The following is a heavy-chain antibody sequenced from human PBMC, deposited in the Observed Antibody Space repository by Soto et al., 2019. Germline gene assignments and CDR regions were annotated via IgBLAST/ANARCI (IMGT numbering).Heavy chain of an antibody. D-gene: IGHD3-16*01. CDR2: IYYSGST. Sequence: QVQLQESGPGLVKPSQTLSLTCTVSGGSISSGGYYWSWIRQHPGKGLEWIGSIYYSGSTSYIPSLKSRVTISVDTSENRFSLRLSSVSAAATAVYCCARGVLHWGQGTLVTVSS. CDR1: GGSISSGGYY. V-gene: IGHV4-31*03. J-gene: IGHJ4*02. CDR3: ARGVLH.